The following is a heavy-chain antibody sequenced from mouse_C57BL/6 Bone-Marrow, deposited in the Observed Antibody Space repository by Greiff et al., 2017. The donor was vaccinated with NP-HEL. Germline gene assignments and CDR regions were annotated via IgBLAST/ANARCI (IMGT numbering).Heavy chain of an antibody. V-gene: IGHV12-3*01. CDR2: ITHSGET. CDR1: GFPITSGYY. J-gene: IGHJ4*01. Sequence: QVQLKESGPGLVKPSQSLFLTCSITGFPITSGYYWIWIRQSPGKPLEWMGYITHSGETFYNPSLQSPISITREPSKNQFFLQLNSVTTEDTAMYYCAGDPDGYFAMDYWGQGTSVTVSS. D-gene: IGHD2-3*01. CDR3: AGDPDGYFAMDY.